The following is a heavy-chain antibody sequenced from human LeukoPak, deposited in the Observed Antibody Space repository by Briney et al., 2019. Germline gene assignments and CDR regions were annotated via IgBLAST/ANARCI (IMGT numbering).Heavy chain of an antibody. Sequence: GGSLRLSCEASGFTCSDCYMSWIRQAPGKGLEWVSYISSSGSTIYYADSVKGRFTIYRDNAKNSLYLQMNSLRAEDTAVYYCSRDLSGNSVFHYFDYWGQGTLVTVSS. D-gene: IGHD4-23*01. CDR3: SRDLSGNSVFHYFDY. CDR2: ISSSGSTI. J-gene: IGHJ4*02. V-gene: IGHV3-11*01. CDR1: GFTCSDCY.